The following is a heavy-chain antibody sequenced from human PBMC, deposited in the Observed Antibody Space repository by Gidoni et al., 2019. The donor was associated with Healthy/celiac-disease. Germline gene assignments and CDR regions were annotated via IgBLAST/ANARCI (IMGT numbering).Heavy chain of an antibody. J-gene: IGHJ4*02. V-gene: IGHV4-34*01. CDR1: GGSFSGYS. D-gene: IGHD2-15*01. CDR3: ARGLGWYCSGGSCYSAQLQRRYFDY. Sequence: QVQLQQWGAGLLNPSETLSLTCAVYGGSFSGYSWSLILQPPGKGLEWIGEINHSGSTNYNPSLKSRVTISVDTSKNQFSLKLSSVTAADTAVYYCARGLGWYCSGGSCYSAQLQRRYFDYWGQGTLVTVSS. CDR2: INHSGST.